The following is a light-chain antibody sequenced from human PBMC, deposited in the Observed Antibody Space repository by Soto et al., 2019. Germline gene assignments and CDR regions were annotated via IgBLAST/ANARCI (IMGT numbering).Light chain of an antibody. Sequence: QSVLTQPASVSGSPGQSITISCTGTNTDVGGYNYVSWYQQYPGKAPKLMISDVSTRPSGVSNRFSGSKSGNTASLTISGLQAEDEADYYCSSYTSTSTFYVFGTGTKLTVL. CDR3: SSYTSTSTFYV. CDR1: NTDVGGYNY. CDR2: DVS. J-gene: IGLJ1*01. V-gene: IGLV2-14*01.